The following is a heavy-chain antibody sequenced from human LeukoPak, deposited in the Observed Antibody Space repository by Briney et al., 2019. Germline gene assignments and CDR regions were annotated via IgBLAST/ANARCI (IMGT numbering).Heavy chain of an antibody. CDR2: IGGSGVGT. J-gene: IGHJ6*02. CDR1: GFTFSSYA. CDR3: AKKAEVDYIHYYGMDV. D-gene: IGHD4-11*01. V-gene: IGHV3-23*01. Sequence: GGSLRLSCAASGFTFSSYAMSWVRQAPGKGLEWVSVIGGSGVGTYYADSVKGRFTISRDNSKNTLYLQMNSLRAEDTAIYYCAKKAEVDYIHYYGMDVWGQGTTVTVSS.